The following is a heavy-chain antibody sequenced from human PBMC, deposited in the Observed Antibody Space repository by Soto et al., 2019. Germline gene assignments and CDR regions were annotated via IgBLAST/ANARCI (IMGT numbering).Heavy chain of an antibody. CDR2: ISAAGDP. CDR1: GFTFINYD. J-gene: IGHJ6*02. Sequence: EVQLVESGGGLVQPGGSLRLSCEASGFTFINYDMHWVRQGTGKGLEWVSGISAAGDPDYADSVEGRFTISGENAQNSFFLQMNSLRVGDTAVYYCARTDRDFYGLDVWGQVTTVIVSS. CDR3: ARTDRDFYGLDV. V-gene: IGHV3-13*05.